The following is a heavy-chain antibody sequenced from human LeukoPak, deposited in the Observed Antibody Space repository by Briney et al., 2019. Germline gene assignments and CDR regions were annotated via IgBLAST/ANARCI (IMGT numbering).Heavy chain of an antibody. D-gene: IGHD1-26*01. CDR2: INHSGST. CDR1: GGSFSGYY. CDR3: ARDSGSYLFDY. V-gene: IGHV4-34*10. J-gene: IGHJ4*02. Sequence: ETLSLTCAVYGGSFSGYYWNWIRQPPGKGLEWIGEINHSGSTNYNPSLKSRVTMSVDTSKKQFSLKLNSVTAADTAVYYCARDSGSYLFDYWGQGTLVTVSS.